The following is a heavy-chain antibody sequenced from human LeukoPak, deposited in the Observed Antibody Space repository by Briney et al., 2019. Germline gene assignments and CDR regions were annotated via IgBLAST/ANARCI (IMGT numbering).Heavy chain of an antibody. J-gene: IGHJ4*02. V-gene: IGHV1-18*01. D-gene: IGHD6-19*01. CDR2: ISVYNGNT. CDR3: AREGSSGWPHNDF. Sequence: ASVKVSCKASGYTFIGYGISWVRQAPGQGLEWMGWISVYNGNTNYAQKVQGRVTMTTDASTSTVYMELRSLTSDDTAVYYCAREGSSGWPHNDFWGQGTLVTVSS. CDR1: GYTFIGYG.